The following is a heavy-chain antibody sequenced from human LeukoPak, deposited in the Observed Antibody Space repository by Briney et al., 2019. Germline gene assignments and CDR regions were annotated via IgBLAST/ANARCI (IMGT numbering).Heavy chain of an antibody. CDR1: GFTFSSYS. V-gene: IGHV3-48*01. D-gene: IGHD6-6*01. CDR2: ISSSSSTI. CDR3: ARGTTSYSSSLEYFQH. J-gene: IGHJ1*01. Sequence: GGSLRLSCAASGFTFSSYSMNWVRQAPGKGLEWVSYISSSSSTIYYADSVKGRFTISRDNAKNSLYLQMNSLRAEDTAVYYCARGTTSYSSSLEYFQHWGQGTLVTVSS.